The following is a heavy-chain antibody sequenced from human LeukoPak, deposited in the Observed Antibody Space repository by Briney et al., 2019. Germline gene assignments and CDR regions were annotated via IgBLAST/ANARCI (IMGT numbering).Heavy chain of an antibody. J-gene: IGHJ4*02. CDR3: ARVAGSPLSRARFDS. CDR2: ISGDSTFI. D-gene: IGHD6-19*01. V-gene: IGHV3-23*01. Sequence: GGSLRLSCAASGFTFTNYAVNWVRQAPGKGLEWVSAISGDSTFIYYAESVKGRFTISRDSSKSTVYLQMNSLRAEDTAIYYCARVAGSPLSRARFDSWGPRTLVTVSS. CDR1: GFTFTNYA.